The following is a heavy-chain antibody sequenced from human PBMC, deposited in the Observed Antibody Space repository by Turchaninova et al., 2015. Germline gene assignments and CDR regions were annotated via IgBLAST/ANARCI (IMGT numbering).Heavy chain of an antibody. J-gene: IGHJ4*02. CDR3: ARDEC. V-gene: IGHV3-7*03. Sequence: EVQLVESGGGLVQPGGSLRLSCAASGFTFRSYWMSWVRTGPGKGWGWGANIKQEVSVKYYVDSVKGRLTISRDNAKNSLYLKMNSLRAEDTAVYYCARDECWGQGTLVTVSS. CDR2: IKQEVSVK. CDR1: GFTFRSYW.